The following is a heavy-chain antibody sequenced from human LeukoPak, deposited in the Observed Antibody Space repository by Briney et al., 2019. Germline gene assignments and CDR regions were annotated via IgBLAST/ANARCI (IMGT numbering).Heavy chain of an antibody. CDR3: ARDQTRYSGYGGDFDY. Sequence: PGGSLRLSCAASGFTFSSYWMSWVRQAPGKGLEWVANIKQDGSEKYYVDSVKGRFTISSDNAKNSLYLQMNNLRAEDTALFYCARDQTRYSGYGGDFDYWGQGTLVTVSS. CDR1: GFTFSSYW. V-gene: IGHV3-7*01. D-gene: IGHD5-12*01. J-gene: IGHJ4*02. CDR2: IKQDGSEK.